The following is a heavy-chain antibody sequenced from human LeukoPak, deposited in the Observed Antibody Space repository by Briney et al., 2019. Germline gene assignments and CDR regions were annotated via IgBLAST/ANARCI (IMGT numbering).Heavy chain of an antibody. V-gene: IGHV3-23*01. D-gene: IGHD3-3*01. CDR3: AKSQQGYYDFWSGYYVEYFDY. J-gene: IGHJ4*02. CDR1: GFTFSSYA. Sequence: GGSLRLSCAASGFTFSSYAMSWVGQAPGKGLEWVSAISGSGGSTYYADSVKDRFTISRDNSKNTLYLQMNSLRAEDTAVYYCAKSQQGYYDFWSGYYVEYFDYWGQGTLVTVSS. CDR2: ISGSGGST.